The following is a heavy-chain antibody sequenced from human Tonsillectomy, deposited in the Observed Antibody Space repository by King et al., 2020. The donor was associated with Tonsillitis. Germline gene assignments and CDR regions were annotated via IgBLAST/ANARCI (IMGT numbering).Heavy chain of an antibody. CDR3: ARHKRDSSAFSRDVYFDC. D-gene: IGHD3-22*01. CDR1: CASISSYY. CDR2: ISYSGST. Sequence: VQLQESGPGLVKPSETLSLTCTVSCASISSYYWSWIRQPPGKGLEGIGYISYSGSTNYNPSLKSRVTISVDTSKNQFSRKLSSVTAADTAVYYCARHKRDSSAFSRDVYFDCGRQGTLVTVSS. V-gene: IGHV4-59*08. J-gene: IGHJ4*02.